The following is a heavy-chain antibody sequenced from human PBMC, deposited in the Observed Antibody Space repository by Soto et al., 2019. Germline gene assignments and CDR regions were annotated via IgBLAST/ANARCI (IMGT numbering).Heavy chain of an antibody. CDR1: GFTFNTYG. D-gene: IGHD1-7*01. CDR2: ISNDRSNE. V-gene: IGHV3-30*18. J-gene: IGHJ4*02. CDR3: AKDMNSVPEY. Sequence: PGWSLRLSCAASGFTFNTYGMHWVRQAPGKGLEWVAVISNDRSNEYYADSVMGRFTISXXXSXXXXXLXXNXXRAXDTAVYYCAKDMNSVPEYWGQGTPVTVSS.